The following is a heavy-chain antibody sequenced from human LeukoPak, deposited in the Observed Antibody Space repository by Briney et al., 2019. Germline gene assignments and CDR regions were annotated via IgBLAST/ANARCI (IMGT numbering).Heavy chain of an antibody. CDR1: GGSISSSSYY. CDR3: ARRSCSSTSCYAFRTLYDFDY. J-gene: IGHJ4*02. CDR2: IYYSGST. Sequence: SETLSLTCTVSGGSISSSSYYWGWIRQPQGQGLEWIGSIYYSGSTYSNPSLRSRVTISVDASKNQFSLKLSSVTAADTAVYYCARRSCSSTSCYAFRTLYDFDYWGQGTLVTVSS. D-gene: IGHD2-2*01. V-gene: IGHV4-39*01.